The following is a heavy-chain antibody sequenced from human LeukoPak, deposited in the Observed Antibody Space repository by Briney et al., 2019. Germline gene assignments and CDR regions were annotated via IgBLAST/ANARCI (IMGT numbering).Heavy chain of an antibody. CDR1: GGSISSYY. CDR3: ARDDILTGYGGLDY. J-gene: IGHJ4*02. Sequence: SETLSLTCTVSGGSISSYYWSWIRQPPGKGLEWIGYIYYSGSTNYNPSLKSRVTISVDTSKNQFSLKLSSVTAADTAVYYCARDDILTGYGGLDYWGQGTLVTVSS. CDR2: IYYSGST. D-gene: IGHD3-9*01. V-gene: IGHV4-59*01.